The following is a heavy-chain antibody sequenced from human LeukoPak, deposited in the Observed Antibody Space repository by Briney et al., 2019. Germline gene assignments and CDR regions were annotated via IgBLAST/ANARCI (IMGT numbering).Heavy chain of an antibody. CDR2: INPNSGGT. Sequence: ASVKVSCKASGYTFTGYYMHWVQQAPGQGLEWMGRINPNSGGTNYAQKFQGRATMTRDTSISTAYMELSRLRSDDTAVYYCARGDNWGSEAHWGQGTLVTVSS. V-gene: IGHV1-2*06. CDR1: GYTFTGYY. D-gene: IGHD7-27*01. J-gene: IGHJ4*02. CDR3: ARGDNWGSEAH.